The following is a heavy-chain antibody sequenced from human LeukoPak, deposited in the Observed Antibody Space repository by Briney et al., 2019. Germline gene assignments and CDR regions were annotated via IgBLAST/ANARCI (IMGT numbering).Heavy chain of an antibody. D-gene: IGHD3-22*01. Sequence: GGSLRLSCAASGFTFSDYYMSWIRQAPGKGLEWDSYISSSGSTIYYADSVKGRFTISRDNAKNSLYLQMNSLRAEDTAVYYCARVLSGSWDWFDPWGQGTLVTVSS. CDR3: ARVLSGSWDWFDP. CDR2: ISSSGSTI. CDR1: GFTFSDYY. J-gene: IGHJ5*02. V-gene: IGHV3-11*04.